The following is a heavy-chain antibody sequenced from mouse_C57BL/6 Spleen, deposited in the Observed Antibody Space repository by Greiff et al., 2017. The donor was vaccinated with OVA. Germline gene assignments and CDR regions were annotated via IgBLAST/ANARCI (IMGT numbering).Heavy chain of an antibody. V-gene: IGHV1-26*01. CDR1: GYTFTDYY. J-gene: IGHJ2*01. CDR3: ARSGYYGSSGDY. CDR2: INPNNGGT. Sequence: EVQLQQSGPELVKPGASVKISCKASGYTFTDYYMNWVKQSHGKSLEWIGDINPNNGGTSYNQKFKGKATLTVDKSSSTAYMELRSLTSGASAVYNCARSGYYGSSGDYWGQGTPLTVSA. D-gene: IGHD1-1*01.